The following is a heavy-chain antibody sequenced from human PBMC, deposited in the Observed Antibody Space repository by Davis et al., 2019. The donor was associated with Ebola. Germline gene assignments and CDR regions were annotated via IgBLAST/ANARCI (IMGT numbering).Heavy chain of an antibody. D-gene: IGHD3-10*01. V-gene: IGHV4-39*01. CDR3: ARSYYGSGSYLSFDY. CDR1: GGSFSGYY. CDR2: IYYSGST. J-gene: IGHJ4*02. Sequence: MPSETLSLTCAVYGGSFSGYYWGWIRQPPGKGLEWIGSIYYSGSTYYNPSLKSRVTISVDTSKNQFSLKLSSVAAADTAVYYCARSYYGSGSYLSFDYWGQGTLVTVSS.